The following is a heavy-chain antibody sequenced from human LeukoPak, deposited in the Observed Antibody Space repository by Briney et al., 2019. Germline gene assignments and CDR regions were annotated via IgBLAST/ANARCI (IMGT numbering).Heavy chain of an antibody. J-gene: IGHJ3*02. CDR2: IKQDGSEK. CDR3: AKPLGWLVSDAFDI. CDR1: GFTFSSYW. D-gene: IGHD6-19*01. V-gene: IGHV3-7*03. Sequence: GGSLRLSCAASGFTFSSYWMSWVRQAPGKGLEWVANIKQDGSEKYYVDSLKGRFTISRDNAKNSLYLQMNSLRAEDTAVYYCAKPLGWLVSDAFDIWGQGTMVTVSS.